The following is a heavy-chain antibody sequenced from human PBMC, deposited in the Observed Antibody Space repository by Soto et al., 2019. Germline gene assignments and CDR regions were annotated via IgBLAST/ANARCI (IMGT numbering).Heavy chain of an antibody. J-gene: IGHJ6*02. CDR3: ARDRYDFWSGYYPGMDV. CDR1: GGSISSYY. CDR2: IYYSGST. D-gene: IGHD3-3*01. V-gene: IGHV4-59*01. Sequence: SETLSLTCTVSGGSISSYYWSWIRQPPGKGLEWIGYIYYSGSTNYNPSLKSRVTISVDTSKNQFSLKLSSVTAADTAVYYCARDRYDFWSGYYPGMDVWGQGTTVTVSS.